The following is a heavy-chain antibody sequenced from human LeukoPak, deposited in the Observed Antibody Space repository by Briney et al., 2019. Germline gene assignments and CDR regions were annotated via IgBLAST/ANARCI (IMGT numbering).Heavy chain of an antibody. CDR1: GGSFSGYY. Sequence: SETLSLTCAVYGGSFSGYYWSWIRQPAGKGLEWIGRIYTSGSTNYNPSLKSRVTISVDTSKNQFSLKLSSVTAADTAVYYCARETVAAAVWFDPWGQGTLVIVSS. CDR3: ARETVAAAVWFDP. J-gene: IGHJ5*02. V-gene: IGHV4-4*07. CDR2: IYTSGST. D-gene: IGHD6-13*01.